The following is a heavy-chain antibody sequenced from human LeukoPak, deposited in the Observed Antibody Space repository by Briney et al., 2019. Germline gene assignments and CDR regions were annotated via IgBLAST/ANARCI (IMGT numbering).Heavy chain of an antibody. Sequence: YPSETLSLTCAVYGGSFGGYYWSWIRQPPGKGLEWIGEINHSGGTNYNPSLKSRVTISVDTSKNQFSLKLSSVTAADTAVYYCARRRGRFDYWGQGTLVTVSS. CDR2: INHSGGT. J-gene: IGHJ4*02. V-gene: IGHV4-34*01. CDR3: ARRRGRFDY. CDR1: GGSFGGYY. D-gene: IGHD5-12*01.